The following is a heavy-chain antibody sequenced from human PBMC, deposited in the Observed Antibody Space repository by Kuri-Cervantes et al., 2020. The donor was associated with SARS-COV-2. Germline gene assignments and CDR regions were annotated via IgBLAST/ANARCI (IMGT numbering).Heavy chain of an antibody. Sequence: GESLKISCAASGFTFSSYAMHWARQAPGKGLEYVSAISSNGGSTYYANSVKGRFTISRDNSKNTLYLQMGSLRAEDMAVYYCARDYYGSGSYSGLVGYWGQGTLVTVSS. CDR3: ARDYYGSGSYSGLVGY. CDR1: GFTFSSYA. D-gene: IGHD3-10*01. V-gene: IGHV3-64*01. J-gene: IGHJ4*02. CDR2: ISSNGGST.